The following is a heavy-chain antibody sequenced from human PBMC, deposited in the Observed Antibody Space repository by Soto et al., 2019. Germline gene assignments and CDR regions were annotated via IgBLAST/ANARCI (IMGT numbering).Heavy chain of an antibody. CDR3: ARDLPDCSTSCYTKYNWFDP. V-gene: IGHV4-38-2*02. CDR2: VYHSGST. D-gene: IGHD2-2*02. J-gene: IGHJ5*02. CDR1: GYSISSGYY. Sequence: SETLSLTCAVSGYSISSGYYWGWIRQPPGKGLEWIGSVYHSGSTYYNPSLKSRVTISVDTSENQFSLKLSSVTAADTAVYYCARDLPDCSTSCYTKYNWFDPWGQGTLVTVSS.